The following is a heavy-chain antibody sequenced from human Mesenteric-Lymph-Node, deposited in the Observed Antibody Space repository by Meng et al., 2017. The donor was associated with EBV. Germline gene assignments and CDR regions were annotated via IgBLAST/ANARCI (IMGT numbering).Heavy chain of an antibody. D-gene: IGHD5-12*01. CDR3: ARAEFSGPSLVY. J-gene: IGHJ4*02. Sequence: EVQLVESGGGLVPPGGSLRLSCAGSGFIFSSNWMHWVRQAPGKGLVWISRVDGAGSSIAYADAVKGRFTISRDNAKNTLYLQLNSLRAEDTAVYYCARAEFSGPSLVYWGQGTLVTVSS. V-gene: IGHV3-74*01. CDR1: GFIFSSNW. CDR2: VDGAGSSI.